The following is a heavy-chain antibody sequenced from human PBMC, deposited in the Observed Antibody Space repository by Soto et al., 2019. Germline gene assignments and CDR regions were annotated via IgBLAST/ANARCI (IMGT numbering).Heavy chain of an antibody. CDR3: ARDGRCDYDDDGFDP. CDR1: GGSISSYY. D-gene: IGHD3-22*01. CDR2: IYYRGST. J-gene: IGHJ5*02. V-gene: IGHV4-59*01. Sequence: SSETLSLTCTVSGGSISSYYWSWIRQPAGKGLEWSGYIYYRGSTNYNPSLKSRVTISVDSSKTQFSLKLSSVTAADTAVYYCARDGRCDYDDDGFDPWGQGTLVTVSS.